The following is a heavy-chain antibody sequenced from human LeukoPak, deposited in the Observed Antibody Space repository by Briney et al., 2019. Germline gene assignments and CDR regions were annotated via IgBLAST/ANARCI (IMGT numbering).Heavy chain of an antibody. V-gene: IGHV4-39*07. CDR1: GGSISSSSYY. CDR3: ARDRRISMVHSGNWFDP. CDR2: IYYSGSS. J-gene: IGHJ5*02. D-gene: IGHD3-10*01. Sequence: SSETLSLTCTVSGGSISSSSYYWGWIRQPPGKGLEWIGSIYYSGSSYYNPSLKSRVTISVDTSKNQFSLRLSSVTAADTAVYYCARDRRISMVHSGNWFDPWGQGTLVTVSS.